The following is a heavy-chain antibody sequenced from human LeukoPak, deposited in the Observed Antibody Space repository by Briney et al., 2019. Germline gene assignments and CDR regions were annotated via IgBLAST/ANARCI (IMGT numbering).Heavy chain of an antibody. CDR1: GYSISGGYY. Sequence: KPSETLSLTCDVSGYSISGGYYWGWIRQSPGKGLEWIATIFHTGSIYHNPSLKSRVILSVDTSKNQFSLILTSVTAADTAVYYCVRMGVSYYYDSSTYYPVAFDVWGQGTMVTVSS. J-gene: IGHJ3*01. D-gene: IGHD3-22*01. V-gene: IGHV4-38-2*01. CDR2: IFHTGSI. CDR3: VRMGVSYYYDSSTYYPVAFDV.